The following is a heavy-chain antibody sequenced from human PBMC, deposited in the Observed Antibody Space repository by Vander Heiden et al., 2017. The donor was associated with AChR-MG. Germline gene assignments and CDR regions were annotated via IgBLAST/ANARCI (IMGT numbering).Heavy chain of an antibody. CDR2: ISGSGGST. V-gene: IGHV3-23*01. CDR1: GFTFSSYA. CDR3: AKAMVQGPVYYYYYMDV. J-gene: IGHJ6*03. Sequence: EVQLLESGGGLVQPGGSLRLSCAASGFTFSSYAMSWVRQAPGKGLEWVSAISGSGGSTYYADSVKGRFTISRDNSKNTLYLQMNSLRAEDTAVYYCAKAMVQGPVYYYYYMDVWGKGTTVTVSS. D-gene: IGHD3-10*01.